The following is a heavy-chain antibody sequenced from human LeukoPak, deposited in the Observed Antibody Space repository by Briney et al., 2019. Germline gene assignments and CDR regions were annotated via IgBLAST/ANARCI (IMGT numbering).Heavy chain of an antibody. J-gene: IGHJ4*02. D-gene: IGHD6-13*01. CDR3: ARVSWDSSTWYYLDY. Sequence: PGGSLRLSCAASGFTFSSYWMTWVRQAPGKGLEWVANIKHDGSEKYYVDSLKGRITISRDNAKNSLYLQMNSLRAEDTAVYYCARVSWDSSTWYYLDYWGQGTQVTVSS. CDR2: IKHDGSEK. CDR1: GFTFSSYW. V-gene: IGHV3-7*01.